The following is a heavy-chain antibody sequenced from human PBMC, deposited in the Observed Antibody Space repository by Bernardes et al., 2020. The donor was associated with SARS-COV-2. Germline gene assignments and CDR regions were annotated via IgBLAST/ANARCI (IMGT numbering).Heavy chain of an antibody. CDR3: ARHSYGSQRTSFDI. J-gene: IGHJ3*02. CDR1: GGSIDFYF. CDR2: IYYSVDT. V-gene: IGHV4-59*01. Sequence: PESLSPTCSVSGGSIDFYFWSWIRQFPGKGLEWIGYIYYSVDTKYNPSLDSRVTMSVDTSKNQFSLKLTSLTAADTAVYYCARHSYGSQRTSFDIWGRGTAVTVSS. D-gene: IGHD3-10*01.